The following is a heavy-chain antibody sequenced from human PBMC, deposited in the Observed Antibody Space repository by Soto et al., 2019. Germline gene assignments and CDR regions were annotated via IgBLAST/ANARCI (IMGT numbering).Heavy chain of an antibody. CDR2: INTDGSST. CDR3: TSPRVIDI. D-gene: IGHD6-6*01. J-gene: IGHJ3*02. Sequence: VQLVESGGGVVQPGRSLRLSCAASGFTFSSNWMQWVRQRPGKGLVWVSRINTDGSSTSYADSVKGRFTISRDNAKNTLYLQMSSLRDEDTAVYYCTSPRVIDIWGQGTIVTVSS. V-gene: IGHV3-74*02. CDR1: GFTFSSNW.